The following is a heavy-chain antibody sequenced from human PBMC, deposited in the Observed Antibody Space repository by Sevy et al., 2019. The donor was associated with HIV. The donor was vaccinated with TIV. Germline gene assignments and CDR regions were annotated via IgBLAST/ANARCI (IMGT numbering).Heavy chain of an antibody. J-gene: IGHJ4*02. D-gene: IGHD2-8*01. CDR3: AREGCTKPHDY. CDR2: LSFGRGEI. CDR1: GFTFSKYS. V-gene: IGHV3-23*01. Sequence: GGSLGLSCGASGFTFSKYSISGFRQPPWKGLEWVSTLSFGRGEINYADSVKGRFTISRDNSKSSVYLQMNNLRPEDTAVYYCAREGCTKPHDYWGQGTLVTVSS.